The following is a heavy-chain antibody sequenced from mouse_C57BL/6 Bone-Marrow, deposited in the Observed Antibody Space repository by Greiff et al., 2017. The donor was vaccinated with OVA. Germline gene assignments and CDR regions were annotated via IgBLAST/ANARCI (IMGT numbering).Heavy chain of an antibody. V-gene: IGHV3-1*01. D-gene: IGHD1-1*01. Sequence: EVQLQESGPGMVKPSQSLSLTCTVTGYSITSGYDWHWIRHFPGNKLEWMGYISYGGSTNYNPSLKSRISITHDTSKNHFFLKLNSVTTEDTATYYCARELRFYYFDYWGQGTTLTVSS. CDR3: ARELRFYYFDY. CDR2: ISYGGST. J-gene: IGHJ2*01. CDR1: GYSITSGYD.